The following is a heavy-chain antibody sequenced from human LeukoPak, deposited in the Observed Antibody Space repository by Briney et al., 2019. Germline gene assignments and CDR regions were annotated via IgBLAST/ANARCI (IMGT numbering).Heavy chain of an antibody. CDR3: ARSRRGGNLDY. CDR2: ICYTGNT. D-gene: IGHD4-23*01. CDR1: GDSISSNINY. Sequence: SETLSLTCTVSGDSISSNINYWGWIRQPPGKGLEWIGSICYTGNTYYNPSLKSRVTISVDTSENQFSLKLTSVTAADTAVYYCARSRRGGNLDYWGQGTLVTVSS. V-gene: IGHV4-39*07. J-gene: IGHJ4*02.